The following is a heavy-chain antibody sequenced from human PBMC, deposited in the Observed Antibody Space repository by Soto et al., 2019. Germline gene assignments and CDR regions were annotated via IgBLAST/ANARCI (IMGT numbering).Heavy chain of an antibody. J-gene: IGHJ6*02. D-gene: IGHD3-22*01. CDR1: GGTFSSYA. Sequence: QVQLVQSGAEVKKPGSSVKVSCKASGGTFSSYAISWVRQAPGQGLEWMGGIVPIFGTANYAQKFQGRVTITADKSTSTSYMELSSLRSDDTAVYYCARDYYDSSGYQVDYYYYGMDLWGQGTTVTVSS. V-gene: IGHV1-69*06. CDR2: IVPIFGTA. CDR3: ARDYYDSSGYQVDYYYYGMDL.